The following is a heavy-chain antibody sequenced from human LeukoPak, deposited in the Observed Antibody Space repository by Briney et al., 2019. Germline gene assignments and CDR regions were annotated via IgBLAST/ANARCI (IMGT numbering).Heavy chain of an antibody. CDR3: ARALSYGFWSYGMDV. J-gene: IGHJ6*02. CDR1: GGSISSGGYY. CDR2: IYYSGST. Sequence: SQTLSLTCTVSGGSISSGGYYWSWIRQHPGKGLEWIGYIYYSGSTNYNPSLKSRVTISVDTSKNQFSLKLSSVTAADTAVYYCARALSYGFWSYGMDVWGQGTTVTVSS. V-gene: IGHV4-31*03. D-gene: IGHD5-18*01.